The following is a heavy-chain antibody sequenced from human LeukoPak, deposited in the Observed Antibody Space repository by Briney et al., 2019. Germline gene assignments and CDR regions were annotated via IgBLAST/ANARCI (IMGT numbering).Heavy chain of an antibody. J-gene: IGHJ4*02. CDR1: GFTFSSYW. CDR2: IASDGSST. CDR3: ARGRPHGNDY. V-gene: IGHV3-74*01. Sequence: GGSLKLPCAASGFTFSSYWMNWVRQAPGKGLVWVSRIASDGSSTTYADSVKGRFSISRDNAKNTLYLQMNSLRVEDTAVYYCARGRPHGNDYWGQGTLVTVSS. D-gene: IGHD4-23*01.